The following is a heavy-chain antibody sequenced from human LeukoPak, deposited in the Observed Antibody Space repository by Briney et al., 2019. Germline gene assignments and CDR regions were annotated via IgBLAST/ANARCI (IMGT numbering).Heavy chain of an antibody. Sequence: PGGSLRLSCAASGFTFSSYGMHWVRQAPGKGLEWVAVISYDGSNKYYADSVKGRFTISRDNSKNTLYLQMNSLRAEDTAVYYCAKDRSLGPYYWGQGTLVTVSS. D-gene: IGHD1-26*01. CDR2: ISYDGSNK. J-gene: IGHJ4*02. V-gene: IGHV3-30*18. CDR3: AKDRSLGPYY. CDR1: GFTFSSYG.